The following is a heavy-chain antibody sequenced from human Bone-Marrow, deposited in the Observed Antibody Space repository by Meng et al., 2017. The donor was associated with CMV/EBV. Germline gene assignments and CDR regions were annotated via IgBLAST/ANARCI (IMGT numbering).Heavy chain of an antibody. Sequence: SCKASGGTFSNYSMNWVRQAPGKGLEWVSYISSSSSTIYYADSVKGRFTISRDNSKNTLYLQMNSLRAEDTAVYHCAKTYYDFRSGYKGPFDYWGQGTLVTVSS. CDR2: ISSSSSTI. J-gene: IGHJ4*02. V-gene: IGHV3-48*01. CDR3: AKTYYDFRSGYKGPFDY. CDR1: GGTFSNYS. D-gene: IGHD3-3*01.